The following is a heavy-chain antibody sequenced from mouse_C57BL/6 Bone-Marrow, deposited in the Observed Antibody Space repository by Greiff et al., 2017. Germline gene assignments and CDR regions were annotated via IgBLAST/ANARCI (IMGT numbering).Heavy chain of an antibody. V-gene: IGHV1-5*01. J-gene: IGHJ3*01. D-gene: IGHD2-1*01. CDR3: TRRNYGNYGAWFAY. CDR2: IYPGNSDT. CDR1: GYTFTSYW. Sequence: EVQLQQSGTVLARPGASVKMSCKTSGYTFTSYWMHWVKQRPGQGLEWIGAIYPGNSDTSYNQKFKGKAKLTAVTSASTAYMELSSLTNEDSAVYYCTRRNYGNYGAWFAYWGQGTLVTVSA.